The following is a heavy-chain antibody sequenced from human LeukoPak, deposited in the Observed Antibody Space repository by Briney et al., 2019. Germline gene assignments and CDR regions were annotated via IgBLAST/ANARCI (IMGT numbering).Heavy chain of an antibody. Sequence: GGSLRLSCAASGFTFDDYAMHWVRQAPGKGLEWVSLISGDGGSTYYADSVKGRFTISRDNSKNSLYLQMSSLRTEDTALYYCAKNWNDVPNDAFDIWGQGTMVTVSS. CDR1: GFTFDDYA. D-gene: IGHD1-1*01. V-gene: IGHV3-43*02. J-gene: IGHJ3*02. CDR2: ISGDGGST. CDR3: AKNWNDVPNDAFDI.